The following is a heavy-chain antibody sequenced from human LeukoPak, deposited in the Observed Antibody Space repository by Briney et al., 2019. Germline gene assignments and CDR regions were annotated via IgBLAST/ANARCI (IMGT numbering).Heavy chain of an antibody. CDR2: IYSGGST. CDR3: ARDGPAAAAWDCYYGMDV. CDR1: GFTFSSYA. J-gene: IGHJ6*02. Sequence: GGSLRLSCAPSGFTFSSYAMTWVRQAPGKGLEWVSVIYSGGSTYYADSVKGRFTISRDNSKNTLYLQMNSLRAEDTAVYYCARDGPAAAAWDCYYGMDVWGQGTTVTVSS. V-gene: IGHV3-66*01. D-gene: IGHD6-13*01.